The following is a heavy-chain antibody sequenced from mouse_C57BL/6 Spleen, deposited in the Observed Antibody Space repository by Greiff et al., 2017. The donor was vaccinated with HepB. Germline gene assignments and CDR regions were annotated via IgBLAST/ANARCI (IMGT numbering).Heavy chain of an antibody. CDR1: GYAFSSYW. D-gene: IGHD2-3*01. V-gene: IGHV1-80*01. Sequence: QVQLQQSGAELVKPGASVKISCKASGYAFSSYWMNWVKQRPGKGLEWIGQIYPGDGDTNYNGKFKGKATLTADKSSSTAYMQLSSLTSEDSAVYFCAREGRWLLPVFYAMDYWGQGTSVTVSS. J-gene: IGHJ4*01. CDR2: IYPGDGDT. CDR3: AREGRWLLPVFYAMDY.